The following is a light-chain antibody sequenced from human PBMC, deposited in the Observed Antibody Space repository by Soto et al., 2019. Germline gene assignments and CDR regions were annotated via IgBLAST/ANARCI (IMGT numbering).Light chain of an antibody. CDR1: QSVTNNY. CDR3: EQYGSSPYT. Sequence: EIVLTQSPGTLSLSPGERATLSCRASQSVTNNYLAWYRQKPGQAPRVLIYGASSRATGIPDRFSGSGSGTDFTLTISRLEPEDFVVYYCEQYGSSPYTFGQGTKLEIK. V-gene: IGKV3-20*01. CDR2: GAS. J-gene: IGKJ2*01.